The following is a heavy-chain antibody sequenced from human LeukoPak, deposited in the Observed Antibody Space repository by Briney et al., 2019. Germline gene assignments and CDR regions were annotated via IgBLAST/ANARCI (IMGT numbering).Heavy chain of an antibody. V-gene: IGHV4-34*01. CDR3: ASNPPRYCSGGSCPGY. Sequence: SETLSLTCAVYGGSFSGYYWNWIRQPPGKGLEWIGEINHSGSTNYNPSLKSRVTISVDTSKNQFSLKLSSVTAADTAVYYCASNPPRYCSGGSCPGYWGQGTLVTVSS. J-gene: IGHJ4*02. CDR2: INHSGST. CDR1: GGSFSGYY. D-gene: IGHD2-15*01.